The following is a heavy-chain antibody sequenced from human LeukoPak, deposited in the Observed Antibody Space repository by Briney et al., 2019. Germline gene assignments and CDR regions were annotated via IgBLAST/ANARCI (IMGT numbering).Heavy chain of an antibody. CDR2: IYYSGST. CDR3: ARHADCLGDCYRN. J-gene: IGHJ4*02. D-gene: IGHD2-21*01. CDR1: GGSISSGGYY. V-gene: IGHV4-39*01. Sequence: PSETLSLTCTVSGGSISSGGYYWSWIRQHPGKGLEWIGYIYYSGSTFHNPSLKSRLSIYSDTSKNQFSLRLTSVTAADTAVYYCARHADCLGDCYRNWGQGTLVTVSS.